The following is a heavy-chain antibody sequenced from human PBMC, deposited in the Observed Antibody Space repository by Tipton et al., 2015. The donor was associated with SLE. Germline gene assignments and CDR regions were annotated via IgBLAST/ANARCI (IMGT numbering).Heavy chain of an antibody. Sequence: TLSLTCAVYGGSFSGYYWSWIRQPPGKGLEWIGEINHSGSTNYNPSLKSRVTISVDTSKNQFSLKLSSVTAADTAVYYCAGLYSSSCLSFGYYYYGMYVWGQGTTVTVSS. CDR2: INHSGST. J-gene: IGHJ6*02. D-gene: IGHD6-13*01. CDR3: AGLYSSSCLSFGYYYYGMYV. V-gene: IGHV4-34*01. CDR1: GGSFSGYY.